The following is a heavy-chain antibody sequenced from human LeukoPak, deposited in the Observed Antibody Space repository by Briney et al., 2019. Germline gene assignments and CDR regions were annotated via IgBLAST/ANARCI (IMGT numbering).Heavy chain of an antibody. J-gene: IGHJ4*02. V-gene: IGHV3-74*01. CDR1: GFTFSSYW. CDR2: INSDGSST. D-gene: IGHD5-12*01. CDR3: ARGDGYAQRD. Sequence: PGGSLRLSCAASGFTFSSYWMHWVRQAPGKGLVWVSRINSDGSSTSYADSVKGRLTISRDNAKNTLYLQMNSLRVEDTAVYYCARGDGYAQRDWGKGTLVTVPS.